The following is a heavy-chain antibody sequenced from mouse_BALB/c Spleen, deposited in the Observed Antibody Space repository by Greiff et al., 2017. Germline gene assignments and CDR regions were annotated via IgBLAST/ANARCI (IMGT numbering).Heavy chain of an antibody. Sequence: QVQLQQSGAELMKPGASVKISCKATGYTFSSYWIEWVKQRPGHGLEWIGEILPGSGSTNYNEKFKGKATFTADTSSNTAYMQLSSLTSEDSAVYYCARRGARATPYAMDYWGQGTSVTVSS. CDR3: ARRGARATPYAMDY. CDR1: GYTFSSYW. J-gene: IGHJ4*01. CDR2: ILPGSGST. D-gene: IGHD3-1*01. V-gene: IGHV1-9*01.